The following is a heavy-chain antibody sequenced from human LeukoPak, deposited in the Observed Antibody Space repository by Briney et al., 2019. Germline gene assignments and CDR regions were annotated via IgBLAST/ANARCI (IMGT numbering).Heavy chain of an antibody. D-gene: IGHD1-26*01. CDR1: GYSITSAYY. J-gene: IGHJ3*02. CDR2: FFLKGST. Sequence: SETLSLTCTVSGYSITSAYYWGWIRQPPGKGLEWIGSFFLKGSTYYNPSLKSRVTISVDTSKNQFSLKLSSVTAADTAVYYCARVLSWYRGAFDIWGQGTMVTVSS. V-gene: IGHV4-38-2*02. CDR3: ARVLSWYRGAFDI.